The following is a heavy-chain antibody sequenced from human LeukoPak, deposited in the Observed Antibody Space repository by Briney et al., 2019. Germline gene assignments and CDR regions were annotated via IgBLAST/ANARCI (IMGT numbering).Heavy chain of an antibody. V-gene: IGHV3-7*01. CDR2: IKQDGSEK. Sequence: GGSLRLSCAASGFTFSSYWMSWVRQAPGKGLEWVANIKQDGSEKYYVDSVKGRFTISRDNAKNSLYLQMNSLRAEDTAVYYCAREMGSSSGWYQTYDAFDIWGQGTMVTVSS. CDR1: GFTFSSYW. CDR3: AREMGSSSGWYQTYDAFDI. D-gene: IGHD6-19*01. J-gene: IGHJ3*02.